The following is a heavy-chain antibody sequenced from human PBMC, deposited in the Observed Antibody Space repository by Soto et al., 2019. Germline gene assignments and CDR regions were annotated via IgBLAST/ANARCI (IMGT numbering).Heavy chain of an antibody. V-gene: IGHV4-31*03. CDR2: IYYSGST. J-gene: IGHJ6*03. Sequence: SETLSLTCTVSGCSISSGGYYWSWIRQHPGKGLEWIGYIYYSGSTYYNPSLKSRVTISVDTSKNQFSLKLSSVTAADTAVYYCARQSDIVVVPAAIAQYYMDVWGKGNTVTGS. CDR1: GCSISSGGYY. D-gene: IGHD2-2*01. CDR3: ARQSDIVVVPAAIAQYYMDV.